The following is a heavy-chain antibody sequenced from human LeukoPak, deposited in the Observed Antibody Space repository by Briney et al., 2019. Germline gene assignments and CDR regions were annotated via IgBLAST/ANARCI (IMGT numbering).Heavy chain of an antibody. V-gene: IGHV4-34*01. J-gene: IGHJ5*02. CDR2: INHSGST. CDR3: SRGPGGIVVHRDGYNS. Sequence: SDTLPLTCTVYGESFSGYYWSWIRQPPGKGLEWIGEINHSGSTNYNPSLKSRVTISVDTSKNQFSLKLSSVTAADTAVYYCSRGPGGIVVHRDGYNSWGQGTVVSVSS. CDR1: GESFSGYY. D-gene: IGHD5-24*01.